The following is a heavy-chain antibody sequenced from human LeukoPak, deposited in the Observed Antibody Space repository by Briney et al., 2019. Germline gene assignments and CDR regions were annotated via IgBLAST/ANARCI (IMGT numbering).Heavy chain of an antibody. Sequence: SETLSLTCTVSGGSISSSSYYRGWIRQPPGKGLEWIGSIYYSGSTYYNPSLKSRVTISVDTSKNQFSLKLSSVTAADTAVYYCARRMYYDFWSGYYFDPWGQGTLVTVSS. V-gene: IGHV4-39*01. J-gene: IGHJ5*02. CDR3: ARRMYYDFWSGYYFDP. D-gene: IGHD3-3*01. CDR1: GGSISSSSYY. CDR2: IYYSGST.